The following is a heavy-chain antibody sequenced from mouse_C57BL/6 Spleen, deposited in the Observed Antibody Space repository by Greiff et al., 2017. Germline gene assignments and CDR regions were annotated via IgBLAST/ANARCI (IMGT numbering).Heavy chain of an antibody. V-gene: IGHV5-9-1*02. D-gene: IGHD1-1*01. Sequence: EVQLVESGEGLVKPGGSLKLSCAASGFTFSSYAMSWVRQTPEKRLEWVAYISSGGDYIYYADTVKGRFTISRDNARNTLYLQMRSLKSEDTAMYYCTRDRSDYGYAMDYWGQGTSVTVSS. J-gene: IGHJ4*01. CDR1: GFTFSSYA. CDR2: ISSGGDYI. CDR3: TRDRSDYGYAMDY.